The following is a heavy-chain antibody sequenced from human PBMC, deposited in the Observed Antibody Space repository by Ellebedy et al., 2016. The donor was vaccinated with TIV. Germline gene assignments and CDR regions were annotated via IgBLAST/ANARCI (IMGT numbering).Heavy chain of an antibody. Sequence: GESLKISCAGSGFTFSSYGMNWVRQAPGKGLEWVSYISSSSRTIYSADSVKGRFTISRDNAKNSLYLQMNSLRAEDTDVYYCARLGVRYCSGGSCYEASDYWGQGTLVTVSS. J-gene: IGHJ4*02. CDR1: GFTFSSYG. V-gene: IGHV3-48*04. D-gene: IGHD2-15*01. CDR2: ISSSSRTI. CDR3: ARLGVRYCSGGSCYEASDY.